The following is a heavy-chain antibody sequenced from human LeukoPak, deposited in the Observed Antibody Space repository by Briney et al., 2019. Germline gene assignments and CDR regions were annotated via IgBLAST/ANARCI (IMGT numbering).Heavy chain of an antibody. CDR1: GGSISSYY. V-gene: IGHV4-59*01. J-gene: IGHJ4*02. D-gene: IGHD3-10*01. CDR3: ARDYGSGNSRIFDY. Sequence: PSETLSLTCSVSGGSISSYYWRWIRQPPGKGLVWIGYIYYSVSTYYNPSLKSRVTISIDTSKKPFSLKLTSVTAADTAMYYCARDYGSGNSRIFDYWGQGTLVTVSS. CDR2: IYYSVST.